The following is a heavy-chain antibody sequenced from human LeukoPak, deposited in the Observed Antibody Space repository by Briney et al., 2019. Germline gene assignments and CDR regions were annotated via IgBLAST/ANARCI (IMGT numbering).Heavy chain of an antibody. Sequence: GASVKVSCKASGYTFTNFAINWVRQAPGQGPEWMGWINTITGNPTYAQGFTGRFVFSLDTSVSTAYLQISSLEAEDTAVYYCTRDQDFRSGWYRRDFDYWGQGTLVTVSS. CDR2: INTITGNP. V-gene: IGHV7-4-1*02. CDR3: TRDQDFRSGWYRRDFDY. D-gene: IGHD3-3*01. J-gene: IGHJ4*02. CDR1: GYTFTNFA.